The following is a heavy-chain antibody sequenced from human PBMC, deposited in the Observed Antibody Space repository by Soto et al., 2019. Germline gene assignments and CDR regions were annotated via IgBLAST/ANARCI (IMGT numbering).Heavy chain of an antibody. V-gene: IGHV1-3*01. J-gene: IGHJ6*02. Sequence: ASVKDSCKASGCTFTSYAMHLVRQAPGQRLERMGWINAGNGNTKYSQKFQGRVTITRDTSASTAYMELSSLRSEDTAVYYCARDNRMVRGPYYYYGMDVWGQGTKVTVSS. CDR3: ARDNRMVRGPYYYYGMDV. CDR1: GCTFTSYA. CDR2: INAGNGNT. D-gene: IGHD3-10*01.